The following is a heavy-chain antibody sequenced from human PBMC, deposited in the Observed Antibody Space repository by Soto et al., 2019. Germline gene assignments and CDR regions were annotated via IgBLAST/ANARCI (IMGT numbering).Heavy chain of an antibody. CDR3: AKGRYYDSSGYSA. J-gene: IGHJ5*02. D-gene: IGHD3-22*01. CDR1: GGSISSSSYY. V-gene: IGHV4-39*07. Sequence: SETLSLTCTVSGGSISSSSYYWGWIRQPPGKGLEWIGSIYYSGSTYYNPSLKSRVTISVDTSKNQFSLKLSSVTAEDTAVYYCAKGRYYDSSGYSAWGQGTLVTVSS. CDR2: IYYSGST.